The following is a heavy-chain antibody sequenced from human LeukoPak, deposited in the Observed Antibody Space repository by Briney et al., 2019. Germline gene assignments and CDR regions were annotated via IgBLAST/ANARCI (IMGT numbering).Heavy chain of an antibody. CDR1: GYTITSYG. CDR3: ASFPYDSGSYSGY. J-gene: IGHJ4*02. D-gene: IGHD1-26*01. Sequence: EASVKVSCKASGYTITSYGISWVRQATGQGLEWMGWISAYNGNTNYAQKLQGRVTMTTDTSTSTAYMELRSLRSDDTAVYYCASFPYDSGSYSGYWGQGTLVTVSS. CDR2: ISAYNGNT. V-gene: IGHV1-18*01.